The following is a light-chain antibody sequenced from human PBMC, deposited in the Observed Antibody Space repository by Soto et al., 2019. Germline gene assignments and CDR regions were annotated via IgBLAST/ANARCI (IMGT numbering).Light chain of an antibody. CDR2: DAS. Sequence: DIQMTQSPSTLSASVGYRVTITCRASQSIDSWLAWYQQKPGKAPKLLIFDASSLERGVPSRFSGSGSGTEFTLTISSLQPDDFATYYCQHYNSYSEAFGRGTKVDIK. V-gene: IGKV1-5*01. J-gene: IGKJ1*01. CDR3: QHYNSYSEA. CDR1: QSIDSW.